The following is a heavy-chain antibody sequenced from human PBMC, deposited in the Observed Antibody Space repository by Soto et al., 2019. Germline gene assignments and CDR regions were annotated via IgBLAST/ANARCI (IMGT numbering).Heavy chain of an antibody. D-gene: IGHD2-15*01. CDR2: MGGANGDT. CDR3: AKDGVDHNSVWDPFDI. CDR1: GFIFSDYA. Sequence: EVQMLESGGGLVQPGGSLRLSCAASGFIFSDYAMSWVRQAPGKGLEWVAGMGGANGDTYYTESVRGRFAISRDNSKSTLFLQLSSLRAEDTAVYCCAKDGVDHNSVWDPFDIWGQGTLVTVSS. J-gene: IGHJ3*02. V-gene: IGHV3-23*01.